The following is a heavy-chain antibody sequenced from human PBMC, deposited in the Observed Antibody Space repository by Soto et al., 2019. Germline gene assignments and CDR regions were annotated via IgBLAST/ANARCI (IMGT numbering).Heavy chain of an antibody. J-gene: IGHJ6*03. CDR2: IYYSGST. CDR3: ARGPGRSEYYYYYMDV. Sequence: SETLSLTCTVSGGSISSSSYYWGWIRQPPGKGLEWIGSIYYSGSTYYNPSLKSRVTISVDTSKNQFSLKLSSVTAADTAVYYCARGPGRSEYYYYYMDVWGKGTTVTVAS. V-gene: IGHV4-39*01. D-gene: IGHD3-10*01. CDR1: GGSISSSSYY.